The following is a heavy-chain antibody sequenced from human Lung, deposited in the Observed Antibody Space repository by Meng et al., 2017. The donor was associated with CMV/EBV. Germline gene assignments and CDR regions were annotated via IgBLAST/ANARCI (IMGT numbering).Heavy chain of an antibody. D-gene: IGHD2-21*01. CDR1: GYTFTAYY. J-gene: IGHJ5*02. CDR2: INPNTGDT. CDR3: ARSIVVVIATLDP. V-gene: IGHV1-2*02. Sequence: ASVKVSXKASGYTFTAYYLHWVRQAPGQGLEWMGWINPNTGDTNYAQKFQGRVTMTRDTSISTAYMELSSLTSDDTAVYYCARSIVVVIATLDPWGQGPLVTVSS.